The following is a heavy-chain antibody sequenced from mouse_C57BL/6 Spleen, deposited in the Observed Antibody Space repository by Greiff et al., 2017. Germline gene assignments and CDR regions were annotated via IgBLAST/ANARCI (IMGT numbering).Heavy chain of an antibody. V-gene: IGHV1-55*01. CDR3: ARDYGSSRYAMDY. CDR1: GYTFTSYW. Sequence: QVQLKQPGAELVKPGASVKMSCKASGYTFTSYWITWVKQRPGPGLEWIGDIYPGSGSTNYNEKFKSKATLTVDTSSSTAYMQLSSLTSEDSAVYYCARDYGSSRYAMDYWGQGTSVTVSS. D-gene: IGHD1-1*01. J-gene: IGHJ4*01. CDR2: IYPGSGST.